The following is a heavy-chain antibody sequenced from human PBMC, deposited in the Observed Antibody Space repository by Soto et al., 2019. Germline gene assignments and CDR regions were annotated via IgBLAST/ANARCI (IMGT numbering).Heavy chain of an antibody. CDR1: GGTFSSYA. Sequence: ASVKVSCKASGGTFSSYAISWVRQAPGQGLEWMGGIIPIFGTANYAPKFQGRVTITADKSTSTAYMELSSLRSEDTAVYYCARGGEDYYDSSGSTAFDYWGQGTLVTVSS. D-gene: IGHD3-22*01. J-gene: IGHJ4*02. V-gene: IGHV1-69*06. CDR2: IIPIFGTA. CDR3: ARGGEDYYDSSGSTAFDY.